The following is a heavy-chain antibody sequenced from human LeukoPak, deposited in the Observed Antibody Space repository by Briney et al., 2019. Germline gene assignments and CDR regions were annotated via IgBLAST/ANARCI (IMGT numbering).Heavy chain of an antibody. Sequence: GSSVKVSCKASGGTFSSYAISWVRQAPGQGLEWMGGIIPIFGTANYAQKFQGRVTITADESTSTAYMELSSLRSEDTAVYYCARSRDGYNYSIGYWGQGTLVTVSS. CDR3: ARSRDGYNYSIGY. J-gene: IGHJ4*02. CDR1: GGTFSSYA. CDR2: IIPIFGTA. V-gene: IGHV1-69*01. D-gene: IGHD5-24*01.